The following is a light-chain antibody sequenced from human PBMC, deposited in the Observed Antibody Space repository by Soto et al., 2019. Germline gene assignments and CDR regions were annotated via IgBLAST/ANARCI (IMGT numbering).Light chain of an antibody. Sequence: EIVLTQSPATLSLSPGKRATLSCRASQSVSSYLAWYQQKPGQAPRLLIYDASNRATGIPARFSGSGSGTDFTLTISSLESEDFAVYYCQQRSNWPPLTFGGGTKVDIK. V-gene: IGKV3-11*01. J-gene: IGKJ4*02. CDR2: DAS. CDR3: QQRSNWPPLT. CDR1: QSVSSY.